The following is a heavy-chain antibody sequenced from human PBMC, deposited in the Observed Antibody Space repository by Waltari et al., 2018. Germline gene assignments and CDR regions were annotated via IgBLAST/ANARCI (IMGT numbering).Heavy chain of an antibody. Sequence: QVQLQQWCAGLLKPSETLSLTCAVYGASLSGYYWGWVRQPPGKGLEWIGQISHTGSTNYNPSLKSRVIISVHTSQNQFSLQLSSVTAADTALYFCTRGGNYDFWSHRPFVDPWGQGTLVTVSS. CDR1: GASLSGYY. D-gene: IGHD3-3*01. CDR3: TRGGNYDFWSHRPFVDP. V-gene: IGHV4-34*01. CDR2: ISHTGST. J-gene: IGHJ5*02.